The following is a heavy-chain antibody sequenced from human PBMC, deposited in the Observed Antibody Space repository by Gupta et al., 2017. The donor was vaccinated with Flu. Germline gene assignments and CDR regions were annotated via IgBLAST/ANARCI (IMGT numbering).Heavy chain of an antibody. Sequence: EVQLVESGGGLVQPGGSLRLACEAPGSTFSHYSLTWVRQAPGKGLEWGANRKPGGSEKYYVDAGKGGFTSSRDKAKNALGLQRDRLRAEDRAGDDCARDSNYGDRDGWGQGTLVTVSS. D-gene: IGHD2-21*01. V-gene: IGHV3-7*01. CDR3: ARDSNYGDRDG. J-gene: IGHJ4*02. CDR2: RKPGGSEK. CDR1: GSTFSHYS.